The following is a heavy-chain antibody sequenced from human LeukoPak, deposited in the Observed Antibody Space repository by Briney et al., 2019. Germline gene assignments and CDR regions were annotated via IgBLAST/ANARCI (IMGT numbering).Heavy chain of an antibody. J-gene: IGHJ3*02. CDR2: ISSSGSTI. Sequence: GGSLRLSCAASGFTFSDYYMSWIRQAPGKGLEWVSYISSSGSTIYYADSVKGRFTISRDNAKNSLYLQMNSLRAEDTVVYHCARDIRYFDWLNAFDIWGQGTMVTVSS. D-gene: IGHD3-9*01. V-gene: IGHV3-11*01. CDR1: GFTFSDYY. CDR3: ARDIRYFDWLNAFDI.